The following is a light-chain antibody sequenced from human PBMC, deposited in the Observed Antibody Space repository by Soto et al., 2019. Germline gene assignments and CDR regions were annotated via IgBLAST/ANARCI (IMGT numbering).Light chain of an antibody. CDR3: SSSSTSGTLVV. CDR2: DVS. J-gene: IGLJ3*02. CDR1: SSDIGGSNS. V-gene: IGLV2-14*01. Sequence: QSALTQPASVSGSPGQTIIISCTGTSSDIGGSNSVSWYQQHPDRAPKLFLFDVSHRPSKIPDRFSGSQSGTTAFLTISGLQAVDEADYYCSSSSTSGTLVVFGGGTKLTVL.